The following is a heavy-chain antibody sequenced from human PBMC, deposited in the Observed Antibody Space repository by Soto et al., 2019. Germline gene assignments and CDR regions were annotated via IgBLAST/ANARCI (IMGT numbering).Heavy chain of an antibody. CDR3: ASLWFGEKNGPSYYYYGMDV. CDR1: GFTFSSYG. D-gene: IGHD3-10*01. J-gene: IGHJ6*02. CDR2: IWYDGSNK. Sequence: PGGSLRLSCAASGFTFSSYGMHWVRQAPGKGLEWVAVIWYDGSNKYYADSVKGRFTISRDNSKNTLYLQMNSLRAEDTAVYYCASLWFGEKNGPSYYYYGMDVWGQGTTVTVSS. V-gene: IGHV3-33*01.